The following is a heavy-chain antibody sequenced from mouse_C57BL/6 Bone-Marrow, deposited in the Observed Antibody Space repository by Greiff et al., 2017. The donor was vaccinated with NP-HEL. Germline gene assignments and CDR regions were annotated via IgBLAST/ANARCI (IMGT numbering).Heavy chain of an antibody. V-gene: IGHV5-17*01. CDR1: GFTFSDYG. J-gene: IGHJ4*01. D-gene: IGHD6-1*01. CDR2: ISSGGSTI. CDR3: AMSVHDDSTSGMAY. Sequence: EVQLVESGGGLVKPGGSLKLSCAASGFTFSDYGMHWVRQAPEKGLEWVAYISSGGSTIYYADNVKGRATFSRDNAKNTLFLQMSSLRSEDTAMYYCAMSVHDDSTSGMAYWGQGTLVTVSA.